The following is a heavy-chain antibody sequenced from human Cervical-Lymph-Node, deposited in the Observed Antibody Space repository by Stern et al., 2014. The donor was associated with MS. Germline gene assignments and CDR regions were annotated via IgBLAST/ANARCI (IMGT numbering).Heavy chain of an antibody. Sequence: VQLVESGAEVKKPGSSVKVSCKASGGTFSSYAISWVRQAPGKGLEWMGGIIPIFGTENYAQKFQGRVTITADESTSTAYMELSSLRSEDTAVYYCARDRTIFGVVTSYGMDVWGQGTTVTVSS. CDR2: IIPIFGTE. V-gene: IGHV1-69*01. J-gene: IGHJ6*02. CDR1: GGTFSSYA. CDR3: ARDRTIFGVVTSYGMDV. D-gene: IGHD3-3*01.